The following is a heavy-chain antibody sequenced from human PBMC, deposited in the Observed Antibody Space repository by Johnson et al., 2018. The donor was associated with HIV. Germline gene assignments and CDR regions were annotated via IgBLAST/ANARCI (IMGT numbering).Heavy chain of an antibody. CDR1: GFTVSSNY. CDR3: ARAPRPDAFDI. Sequence: MLLVESGGGLIQPGGSLRLSCAASGFTVSSNYMSWVRQAPGKGLEWVSVIYSGGSTYYADPVKGRFTISRDNSKNTLYLQMNSLRAEDTAVYYCARAPRPDAFDIWGQGTMVTVSS. V-gene: IGHV3-53*01. CDR2: IYSGGST. J-gene: IGHJ3*02.